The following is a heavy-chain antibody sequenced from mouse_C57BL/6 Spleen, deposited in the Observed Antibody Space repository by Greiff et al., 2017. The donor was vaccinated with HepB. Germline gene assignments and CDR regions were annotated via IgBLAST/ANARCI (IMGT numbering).Heavy chain of an antibody. J-gene: IGHJ4*01. Sequence: EVQVVESGGGLVKPGGSLKLSCAASGFTFSDYGMHWVRQAPEKGLEWVAYISSGSSTIYYADTVKGRFTISRDNAKNTLFLQMTSLRSEDTAMYYCARSHRGSSYYYAMDYWGQGTSVTVSS. V-gene: IGHV5-17*01. CDR3: ARSHRGSSYYYAMDY. CDR2: ISSGSSTI. D-gene: IGHD1-1*01. CDR1: GFTFSDYG.